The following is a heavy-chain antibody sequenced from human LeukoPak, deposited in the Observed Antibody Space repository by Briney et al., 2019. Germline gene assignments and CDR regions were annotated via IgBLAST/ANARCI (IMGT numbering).Heavy chain of an antibody. CDR2: ISYSGST. J-gene: IGHJ4*02. Sequence: SETLSLTCTVSGGSISSYYWSWIRQAPGKRLEWIGYISYSGSTNCNPSLRSRVTISVDTSKNQFSLKLTSVTAADTAVYYRARHTSYDSPNDYWGQGTLVSVSS. D-gene: IGHD2/OR15-2a*01. CDR1: GGSISSYY. V-gene: IGHV4-59*08. CDR3: ARHTSYDSPNDY.